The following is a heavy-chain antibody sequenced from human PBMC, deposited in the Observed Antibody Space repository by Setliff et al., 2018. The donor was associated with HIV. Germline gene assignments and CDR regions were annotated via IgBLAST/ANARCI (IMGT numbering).Heavy chain of an antibody. Sequence: ASVKVSCKASGYSFTNYYIHWVRQAPGQGLEWMGVINPSSGDTLYAQEFQGRVTVTIDTSTSTAYMELRTLRSDDTAVYYCARAGAVETTHFDYWGQGALVTVSS. J-gene: IGHJ4*02. CDR1: GYSFTNYY. CDR3: ARAGAVETTHFDY. V-gene: IGHV1-46*01. D-gene: IGHD1-7*01. CDR2: INPSSGDT.